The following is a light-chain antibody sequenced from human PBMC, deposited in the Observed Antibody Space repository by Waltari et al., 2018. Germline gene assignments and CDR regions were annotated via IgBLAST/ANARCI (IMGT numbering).Light chain of an antibody. CDR1: QSVSSN. CDR3: QQYNNWPAWT. CDR2: GAL. Sequence: EIVMTQSPATLSVSPGERATLSCRASQSVSSNLACYQQKRGQSPRLLIYGALTRATGIPARFSGSGSGTDFTLTISSMQSEAFAVYYCQQYNNWPAWTFGQGTKVEI. V-gene: IGKV3-15*01. J-gene: IGKJ1*01.